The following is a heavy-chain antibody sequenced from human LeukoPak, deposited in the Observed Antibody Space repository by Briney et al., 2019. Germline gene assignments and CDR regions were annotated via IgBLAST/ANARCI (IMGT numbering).Heavy chain of an antibody. CDR3: ARSEYSSLNWFDP. J-gene: IGHJ5*02. D-gene: IGHD6-6*01. CDR2: IIPIFGTA. CDR1: GGTFSSYA. Sequence: ASVKVSCKASGGTFSSYAISWVRQAPGQGLEWMGGIIPIFGTANYAQKFQGRVTITADESTSTAYMELSSLRSEDTAVYYCARSEYSSLNWFDPWGQGTLVTVSS. V-gene: IGHV1-69*01.